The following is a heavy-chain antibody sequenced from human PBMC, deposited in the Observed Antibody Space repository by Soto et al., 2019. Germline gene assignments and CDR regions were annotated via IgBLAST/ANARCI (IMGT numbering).Heavy chain of an antibody. D-gene: IGHD5-12*01. J-gene: IGHJ5*02. V-gene: IGHV1-46*01. CDR3: ARGREYSFVYNWFDP. Sequence: QVQLVQSGAEVRKPGASLKLSCQTSGYPFTSYHMHWVRQAPGQGLEWMGVINPTEGRTRYSQRFQDRVTMTRDTSTSTVYMELSSLRSEDTATYFCARGREYSFVYNWFDPWGQGTLVTVSS. CDR2: INPTEGRT. CDR1: GYPFTSYH.